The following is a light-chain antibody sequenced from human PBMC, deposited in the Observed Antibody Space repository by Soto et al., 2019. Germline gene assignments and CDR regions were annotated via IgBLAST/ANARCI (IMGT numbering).Light chain of an antibody. CDR1: SSDVGGYNY. Sequence: QSVLPQPASVSGSPGQSITISCTGTSSDVGGYNYVSWYQQHPGKAPKLMIYDVSNRPSGVSNRFSGSRSGNTASLTISGLQAEDEADYYCSSYRISSTYVFGSGTKVTVL. CDR3: SSYRISSTYV. V-gene: IGLV2-14*01. J-gene: IGLJ1*01. CDR2: DVS.